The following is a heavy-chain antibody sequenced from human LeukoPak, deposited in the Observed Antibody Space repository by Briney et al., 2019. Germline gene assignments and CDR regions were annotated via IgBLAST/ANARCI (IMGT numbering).Heavy chain of an antibody. CDR3: TRGWSSAGVFDS. Sequence: SQTLSLTCTASGVSIKTGGYSWTWIRQPAGKGLEWIGRVYISGNTDQNPSLKSRVTVSMDSSKNQFSLEMKSVTAADTAVYYCTRGWSSAGVFDSWGQGTVVTVSS. V-gene: IGHV4-61*02. D-gene: IGHD6-19*01. CDR1: GVSIKTGGYS. CDR2: VYISGNT. J-gene: IGHJ3*02.